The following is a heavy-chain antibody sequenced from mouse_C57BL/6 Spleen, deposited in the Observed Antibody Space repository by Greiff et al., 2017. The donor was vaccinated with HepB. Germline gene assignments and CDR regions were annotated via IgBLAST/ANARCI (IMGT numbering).Heavy chain of an antibody. CDR3: ARALGRDYYALDY. CDR1: GFNIKDYY. J-gene: IGHJ4*01. CDR2: IDPENGET. V-gene: IGHV14-2*01. Sequence: EVQLQQSGAELVKPGASVKLSCTASGFNIKDYYMHWVKQRTEQGLEWIGRIDPENGETKYDPKFQGKATITADTSANTAYLPLSSLTSEDTAVYYCARALGRDYYALDYWGQGTSVTVSS.